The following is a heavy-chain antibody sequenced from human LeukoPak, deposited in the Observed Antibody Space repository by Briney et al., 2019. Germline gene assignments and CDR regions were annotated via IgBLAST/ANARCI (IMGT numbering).Heavy chain of an antibody. Sequence: SGGTLRLSCAASGFPFNNYEFAWVRQAQRKGLVWISFTSDSGSFIYYSDSVKCRFPIFRDNAKHKLYIQMTSLRAGDTSANHCARGLLGCSAGSCSRALCAFWGQGTLVAVFS. D-gene: IGHD2-15*01. CDR3: ARGLLGCSAGSCSRALCAF. V-gene: IGHV3-48*03. CDR2: TSDSGSFI. CDR1: GFPFNNYE. J-gene: IGHJ4*02.